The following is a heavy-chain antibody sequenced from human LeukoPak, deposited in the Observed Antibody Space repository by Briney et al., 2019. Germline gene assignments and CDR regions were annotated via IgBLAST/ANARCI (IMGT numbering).Heavy chain of an antibody. CDR3: AKDWEWELLIFDY. CDR2: INHSGST. Sequence: SETLSLTCAVYGGSFSGYYWSWIRQPPGKGLEWIGEINHSGSTNYNPSLKSRVTISVDTSKNQFSLKLSSVTAADTAVYYCAKDWEWELLIFDYWGQGTLVTVSS. V-gene: IGHV4-34*01. J-gene: IGHJ4*02. D-gene: IGHD1-26*01. CDR1: GGSFSGYY.